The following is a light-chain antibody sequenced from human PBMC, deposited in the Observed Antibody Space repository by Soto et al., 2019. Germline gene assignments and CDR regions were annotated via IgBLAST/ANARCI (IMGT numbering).Light chain of an antibody. Sequence: QSVLTQPPSASGSPGQSVTISCTGTSRDVDGYNYVSWYQQHPGKAPKLMIYEVSKRPSGVPDRFSGSKSGNTASLTVSGLQAEDEADYYCSSYAGSVYVFGTGTKFTVL. CDR2: EVS. J-gene: IGLJ1*01. CDR3: SSYAGSVYV. V-gene: IGLV2-8*01. CDR1: SRDVDGYNY.